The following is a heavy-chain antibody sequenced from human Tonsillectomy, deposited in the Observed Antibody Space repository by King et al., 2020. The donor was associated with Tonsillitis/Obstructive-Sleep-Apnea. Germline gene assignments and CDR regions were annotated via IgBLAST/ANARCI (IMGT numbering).Heavy chain of an antibody. CDR1: GHTFISYA. J-gene: IGHJ4*02. D-gene: IGHD3-10*01. V-gene: IGHV7-4-1*02. CDR3: ANYVPARGIDY. Sequence: VQLVESGSELKKPGASVKLSCKTSGHTFISYAINWVRQAPGQGLEWMGWINTNTGNPTYAQGFAGRFVFSVDTSVSTAYLQISSLKAEDTAVYYCANYVPARGIDYWGQGTLVTVSS. CDR2: INTNTGNP.